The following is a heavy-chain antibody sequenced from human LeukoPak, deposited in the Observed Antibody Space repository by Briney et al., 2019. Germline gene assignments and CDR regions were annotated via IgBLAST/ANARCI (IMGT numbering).Heavy chain of an antibody. Sequence: ASVKVSCKASGYIFTGYYNHWVRQAPGQGLEWMGWINPKTGGTLYAQKFQGRVTMTRDTSISTAYMELRSLKSDDTAVYYCATFVNEGLWGQGTLVTVSS. J-gene: IGHJ4*02. CDR2: INPKTGGT. CDR3: ATFVNEGL. CDR1: GYIFTGYY. V-gene: IGHV1-2*02. D-gene: IGHD3-16*02.